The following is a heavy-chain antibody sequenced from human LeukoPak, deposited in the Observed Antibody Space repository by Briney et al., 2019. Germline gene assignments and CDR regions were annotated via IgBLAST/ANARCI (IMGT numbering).Heavy chain of an antibody. CDR2: IYYSGST. Sequence: SQTLCLTCTVSGGSISSGDYYRSWIRQPPGKGLEWIGYIYYSGSTYYNPSLKSRVTISVDTSKNQFSLKLSSVTAADTAVYYCARGYCSSTSCYTPFDYWGQGTLVTVSS. J-gene: IGHJ4*02. CDR1: GGSISSGDYY. D-gene: IGHD2-2*02. V-gene: IGHV4-30-4*08. CDR3: ARGYCSSTSCYTPFDY.